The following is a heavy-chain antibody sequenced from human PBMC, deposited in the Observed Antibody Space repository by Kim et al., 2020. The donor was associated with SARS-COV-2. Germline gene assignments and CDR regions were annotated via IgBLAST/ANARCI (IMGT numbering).Heavy chain of an antibody. CDR3: AKDYYGSGSYRDY. J-gene: IGHJ4*02. V-gene: IGHV3-23*03. Sequence: GGSLRLSCAASGFTFSSYAMSWVRQAPGKGLEWVSVIYSGGSSTYYADSVKGRFTISRDNSKNTLYLQMNSLRAEDTAVYYCAKDYYGSGSYRDYWGQGTLVTVSS. CDR1: GFTFSSYA. CDR2: IYSGGSST. D-gene: IGHD3-10*01.